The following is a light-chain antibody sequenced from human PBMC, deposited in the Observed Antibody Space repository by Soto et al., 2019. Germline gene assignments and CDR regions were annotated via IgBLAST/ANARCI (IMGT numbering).Light chain of an antibody. V-gene: IGKV1-39*01. CDR3: QQSFAAPHT. J-gene: IGKJ4*02. CDR2: AAS. Sequence: IGRSPSSQSASLADRIATTSKASQSINNYLTWYQQRPGKAHKLLIYAASSLQSGVPSGFSGRGSGTEVTLTISSLPPVAVVTYTCQQSFAAPHTSCEGTKVDIK. CDR1: QSINNY.